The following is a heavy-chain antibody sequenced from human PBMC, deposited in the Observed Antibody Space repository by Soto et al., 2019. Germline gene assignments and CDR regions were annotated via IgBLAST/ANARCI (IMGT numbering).Heavy chain of an antibody. CDR2: INADGTST. CDR3: VKVLARGVGVPRFYFDS. Sequence: WGSLRLSCAASGFTFINSWIHWFRQVAWKWLEWVSRINADGTSTSYADSVKGRFTISRDNAKNTLYLHVNSLRAEDTAVYYCVKVLARGVGVPRFYFDSWGQGALVTVSS. D-gene: IGHD2-2*01. J-gene: IGHJ4*02. V-gene: IGHV3-74*01. CDR1: GFTFINSW.